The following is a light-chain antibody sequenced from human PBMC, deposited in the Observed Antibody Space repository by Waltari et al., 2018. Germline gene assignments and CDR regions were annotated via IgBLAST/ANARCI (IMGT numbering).Light chain of an antibody. V-gene: IGKV4-1*01. CDR1: QSILYYSNDKNY. CDR2: WAS. Sequence: DIVMTQSPDSLAVSLGARAPISRKSCQSILYYSNDKNYLAWYQQKPGQPPKLLIYWASTRESGVPDRFSGSGSGTDFTLTISSLQAEDVAVYYCQQYYSRRTFGQGTKVEIK. J-gene: IGKJ1*01. CDR3: QQYYSRRT.